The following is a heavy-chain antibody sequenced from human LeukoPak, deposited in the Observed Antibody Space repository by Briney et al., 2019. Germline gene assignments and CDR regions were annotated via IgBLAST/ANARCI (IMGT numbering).Heavy chain of an antibody. CDR1: GYTFTSYY. V-gene: IGHV1-46*01. Sequence: ASVKVSFKASGYTFTSYYMHWVRPAPGQGLEWMGIINPSGGSTSYAQKFQGRVTMTRDTSTSTVYMELSSLRSEDTAVYYCARSHAYCGGDCYLGYWGQGTLVTVSS. CDR3: ARSHAYCGGDCYLGY. CDR2: INPSGGST. D-gene: IGHD2-21*02. J-gene: IGHJ4*02.